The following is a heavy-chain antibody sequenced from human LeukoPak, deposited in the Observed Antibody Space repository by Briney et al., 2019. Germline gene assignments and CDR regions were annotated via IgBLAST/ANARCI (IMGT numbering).Heavy chain of an antibody. V-gene: IGHV1-69*13. D-gene: IGHD7-27*01. CDR2: IIPIFGTA. CDR3: ARDPPLGKEAFDT. CDR1: GGTFSSYA. Sequence: TSVKVSCKASGGTFSSYAISWVRQAPGQGLEWMGGIIPIFGTANYAQKFQGRVTITADESTSTAYMELSSLRSEDTAVYYCARDPPLGKEAFDTWGQGTMVTVSS. J-gene: IGHJ3*02.